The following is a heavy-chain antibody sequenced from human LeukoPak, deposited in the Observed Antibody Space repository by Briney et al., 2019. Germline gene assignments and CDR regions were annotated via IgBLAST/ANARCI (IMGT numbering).Heavy chain of an antibody. CDR2: INPNSGGT. CDR3: ARDSNYDSSGYAIDY. V-gene: IGHV1-2*02. CDR1: GYTFTGYY. D-gene: IGHD3-22*01. Sequence: ASVKVSCKASGYTFTGYYMHWVRQAPGQGLEWMGWINPNSGGTNYAQKFQGRVTMTRDTSISTAYMELSRLRSDDTAVYYCARDSNYDSSGYAIDYWGQGTLVTVSS. J-gene: IGHJ4*02.